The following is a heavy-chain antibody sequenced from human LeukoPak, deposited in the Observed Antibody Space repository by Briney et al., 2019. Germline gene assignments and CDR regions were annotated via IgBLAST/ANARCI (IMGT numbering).Heavy chain of an antibody. Sequence: ASVKVSCKASGYTFTSYDINWVRQAPGQGLEWMGWMNPNSGNTGYAQKFQGRVTMTRNTSISTAYMELSSLRSEDTAVYYCASWRYCSSTSCSKYYFDYWGQGTLVTVSS. CDR3: ASWRYCSSTSCSKYYFDY. CDR1: GYTFTSYD. V-gene: IGHV1-8*01. J-gene: IGHJ4*02. CDR2: MNPNSGNT. D-gene: IGHD2-2*01.